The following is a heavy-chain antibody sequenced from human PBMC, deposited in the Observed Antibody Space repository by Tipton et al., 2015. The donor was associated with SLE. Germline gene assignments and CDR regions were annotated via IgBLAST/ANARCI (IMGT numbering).Heavy chain of an antibody. CDR3: ARDPTWERGMVLAFDI. Sequence: TLSLTCAVYGGSFSGYYWSWIRQPPGKGLEWIGEINHTGSTNYIPSLKSRVTISVDTSKNQFSLKLSSVTAADTAVYYCARDPTWERGMVLAFDIWGQGTMVTVSS. V-gene: IGHV4-34*01. D-gene: IGHD4/OR15-4a*01. J-gene: IGHJ3*02. CDR1: GGSFSGYY. CDR2: INHTGST.